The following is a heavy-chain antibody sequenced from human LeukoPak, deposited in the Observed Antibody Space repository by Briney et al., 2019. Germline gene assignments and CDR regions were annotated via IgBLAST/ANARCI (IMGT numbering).Heavy chain of an antibody. Sequence: SETLSPTCTVSGGSISSYYWSWIRQPPGKGLEWIGYIYYSGSTNYNPSLKSRVTISVDTSKNQFSLKLSSVTAADTAVYYCARGVPRYYGWGSYGYYFDYWGQGTLDTVSS. CDR1: GGSISSYY. CDR2: IYYSGST. D-gene: IGHD3-10*01. CDR3: ARGVPRYYGWGSYGYYFDY. J-gene: IGHJ4*02. V-gene: IGHV4-59*08.